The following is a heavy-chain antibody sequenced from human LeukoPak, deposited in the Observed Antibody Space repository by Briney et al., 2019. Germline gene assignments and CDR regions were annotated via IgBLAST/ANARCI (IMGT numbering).Heavy chain of an antibody. V-gene: IGHV1-18*01. CDR2: ISAYNGNT. Sequence: ASVKVSCKASGYTFTSYGISWVRQAPGQGLEWMGWISAYNGNTNYAQKLQGRVTMTTDTSTSTAYMELRSLRSDDTAVYYCARDGATVTTLYGMGVWGQGTTVTVSS. CDR3: ARDGATVTTLYGMGV. CDR1: GYTFTSYG. D-gene: IGHD4-17*01. J-gene: IGHJ6*02.